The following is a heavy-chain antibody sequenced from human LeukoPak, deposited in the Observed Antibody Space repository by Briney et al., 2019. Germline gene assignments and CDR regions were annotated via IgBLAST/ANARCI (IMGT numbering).Heavy chain of an antibody. J-gene: IGHJ4*02. CDR2: INHSGST. CDR1: GGSFSGYY. Sequence: SETLSLTCAVYGGSFSGYYWSWIRQPPGKGLEWIGEINHSGSTNYNPSLKSRVTISVDTSKNQFSLKLSSVTAADTAVYYCARRTRMYYDFWSGYLDYWGQGTLVTVSS. V-gene: IGHV4-34*01. CDR3: ARRTRMYYDFWSGYLDY. D-gene: IGHD3-3*01.